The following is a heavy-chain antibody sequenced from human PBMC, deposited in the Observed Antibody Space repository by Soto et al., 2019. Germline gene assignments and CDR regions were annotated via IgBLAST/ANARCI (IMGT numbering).Heavy chain of an antibody. J-gene: IGHJ6*02. V-gene: IGHV4-30-2*01. Sequence: SETLSLTCAVSGGSISSGGYSWSWIRQPPGKGLEWIGYIYHSGSTYYNTSLKSRVTISVDRSKNQFSLKLSSVTAADTAVYYCATDSNSYVYYYDGMDVWGEGTTVTVS. CDR1: GGSISSGGYS. CDR2: IYHSGST. D-gene: IGHD5-18*01. CDR3: ATDSNSYVYYYDGMDV.